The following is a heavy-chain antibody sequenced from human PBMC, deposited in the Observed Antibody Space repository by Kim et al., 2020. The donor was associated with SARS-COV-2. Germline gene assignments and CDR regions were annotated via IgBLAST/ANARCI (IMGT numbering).Heavy chain of an antibody. CDR3: ARRIPTSWDLHF. CDR2: IYRSGKT. J-gene: IGHJ4*02. V-gene: IGHV3-66*02. Sequence: GGSLRLSCEASGFTVSSCAMSWVRQAPGKGLEWVSIIYRSGKTYYADSVKVRFTISRDNSKHTLFLQINSLRAEDTAVYYCARRIPTSWDLHFWGQGTLVTVS. CDR1: GFTVSSCA. D-gene: IGHD2-2*01.